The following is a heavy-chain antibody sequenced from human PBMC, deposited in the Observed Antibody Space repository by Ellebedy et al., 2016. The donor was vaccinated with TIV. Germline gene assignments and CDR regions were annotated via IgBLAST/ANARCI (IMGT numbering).Heavy chain of an antibody. CDR1: GGSISSYY. D-gene: IGHD6-13*01. J-gene: IGHJ4*02. CDR2: IYYSGST. Sequence: SETLSLXXTVSGGSISSYYWSWIRQPPGKGLEWIGYIYYSGSTNYNPSLKSRVTISVDTSKNQFSLKLSSVTAADTAVYYCARASIAAAPVDYWGQGTLVTVSS. V-gene: IGHV4-59*01. CDR3: ARASIAAAPVDY.